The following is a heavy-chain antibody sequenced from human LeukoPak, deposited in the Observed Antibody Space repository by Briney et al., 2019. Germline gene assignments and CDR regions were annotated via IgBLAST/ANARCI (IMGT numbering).Heavy chain of an antibody. V-gene: IGHV1-2*02. Sequence: ASVKVSCKASGYTVTGYYMHWVRQAPGQGLEWMGWINPNSGGTNYAQKFQGRVTMTRDTSISTAYMELSRLRSDDTAVYYCARGYYDFWSGTVTSIDYWGQGTLVTVSS. J-gene: IGHJ4*02. CDR3: ARGYYDFWSGTVTSIDY. CDR2: INPNSGGT. D-gene: IGHD3-3*01. CDR1: GYTVTGYY.